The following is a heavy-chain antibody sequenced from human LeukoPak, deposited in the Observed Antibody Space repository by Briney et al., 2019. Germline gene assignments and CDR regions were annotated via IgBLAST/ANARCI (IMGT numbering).Heavy chain of an antibody. Sequence: GGSLRPSCAASGFTFSSYGMHWVRQAPGKGLEWVAVIWYDGSNKYYADSVKGRFTISRDNSKNTLYLQMNSLRAEDTAVYYCARDSGGSGSYYNWFDPWGQGTLVTVSS. J-gene: IGHJ5*02. CDR2: IWYDGSNK. CDR1: GFTFSSYG. V-gene: IGHV3-33*01. D-gene: IGHD3-10*01. CDR3: ARDSGGSGSYYNWFDP.